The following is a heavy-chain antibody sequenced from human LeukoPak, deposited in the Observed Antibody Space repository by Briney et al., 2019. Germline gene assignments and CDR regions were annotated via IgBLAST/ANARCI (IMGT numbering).Heavy chain of an antibody. V-gene: IGHV3-20*04. J-gene: IGHJ6*04. Sequence: PGGSLRLSCAASGFTFDDYGMSWVRQAPGKGLEWVSDINWNGDITSYADSVKGRVAISRDNAKNSLYLQMNSLRAEDTAVYYCAELGITMIGGVWGKGTTVTISS. CDR2: INWNGDIT. CDR1: GFTFDDYG. CDR3: AELGITMIGGV. D-gene: IGHD3-10*02.